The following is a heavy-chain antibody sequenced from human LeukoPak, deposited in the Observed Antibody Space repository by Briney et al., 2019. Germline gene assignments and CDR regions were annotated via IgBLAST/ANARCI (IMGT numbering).Heavy chain of an antibody. CDR2: IYPGDSDT. J-gene: IGHJ3*02. D-gene: IGHD6-19*01. CDR3: ARPLIPVAEDAFDI. V-gene: IGHV5-51*01. CDR1: GYRFTNYW. Sequence: GESLKISGKGSGYRFTNYWIGWVRQLPGKGLEWMGIIYPGDSDTKYSPSFQGQVTISADKSISTAYLQWNSLKASDTAMYYCARPLIPVAEDAFDIWGQGTMVTVSS.